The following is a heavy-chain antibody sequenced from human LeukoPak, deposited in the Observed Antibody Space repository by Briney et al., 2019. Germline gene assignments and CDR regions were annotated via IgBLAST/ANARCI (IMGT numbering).Heavy chain of an antibody. CDR1: GGSISSGDYY. CDR3: ARAPPGGYSYVYYYYGMDV. V-gene: IGHV4-30-4*01. Sequence: PSETLSLTCTVSGGSISSGDYYWSWIRQPPGKGLEWIGYIYYSGSTYYNPSLKSRVTISVDTSKNQFSLKLSSVTAADTAVYYCARAPPGGYSYVYYYYGMDVWGQGTTVTVSS. D-gene: IGHD5-18*01. J-gene: IGHJ6*02. CDR2: IYYSGST.